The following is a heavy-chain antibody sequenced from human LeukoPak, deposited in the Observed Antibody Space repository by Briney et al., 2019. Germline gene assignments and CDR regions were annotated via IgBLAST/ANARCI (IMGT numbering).Heavy chain of an antibody. CDR2: ISGSGGST. CDR1: GFTFSSYA. D-gene: IGHD6-19*01. CDR3: AKEGIAVAGWYFDL. Sequence: XXSLRLSCAASGFTFSSYAMSWVRQAPGKGLEWVSVISGSGGSTYYADSVKGRFTISRDNSKNTLYLQMNSLRAEDTAVYYCAKEGIAVAGWYFDLWGRGTLVTVSS. V-gene: IGHV3-23*01. J-gene: IGHJ2*01.